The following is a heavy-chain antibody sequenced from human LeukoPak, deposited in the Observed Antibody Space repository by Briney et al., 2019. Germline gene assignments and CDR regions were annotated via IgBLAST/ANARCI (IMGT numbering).Heavy chain of an antibody. CDR3: ARDSGAIQLWFRDYNWFDP. J-gene: IGHJ5*02. Sequence: SETLSLTCAVFGGSLSGYYWSWIRQPPGKGLEWIAEINRSGSPNYNPSLKSRVTISVDTSKNQFSLQLNSVTPEDTAVYYCARDSGAIQLWFRDYNWFDPWGQGTLVTVSS. CDR1: GGSLSGYY. D-gene: IGHD5-18*01. V-gene: IGHV4-34*01. CDR2: INRSGSP.